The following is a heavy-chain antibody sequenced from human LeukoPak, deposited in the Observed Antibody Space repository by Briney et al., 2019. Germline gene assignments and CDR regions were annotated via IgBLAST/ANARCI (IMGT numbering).Heavy chain of an antibody. Sequence: SETLSLTCTVSGGSISSYYWSWIRHPPGKGLEWIGYIYYSGSTNYNPSLKSRVTISVDTSKNQFSLKLSSVTAADTAVYYCARSYSNPPYYYYYYMDVWGKGTTVTVSS. CDR2: IYYSGST. CDR3: ARSYSNPPYYYYYYMDV. J-gene: IGHJ6*03. D-gene: IGHD3-10*01. V-gene: IGHV4-59*01. CDR1: GGSISSYY.